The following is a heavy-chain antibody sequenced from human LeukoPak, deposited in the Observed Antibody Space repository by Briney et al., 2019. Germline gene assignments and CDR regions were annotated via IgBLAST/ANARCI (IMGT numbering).Heavy chain of an antibody. J-gene: IGHJ4*02. Sequence: ASVKVSCKASGYIFINYAVHWVRQAPGQRHDWMGWINVGNGNTEYSQKFQGRITITRDTSANTAYMELISLRSEDTAVYFCARVYCSSASCRYYFDYWGQGTLVTVSS. D-gene: IGHD2-2*01. V-gene: IGHV1-3*01. CDR3: ARVYCSSASCRYYFDY. CDR2: INVGNGNT. CDR1: GYIFINYA.